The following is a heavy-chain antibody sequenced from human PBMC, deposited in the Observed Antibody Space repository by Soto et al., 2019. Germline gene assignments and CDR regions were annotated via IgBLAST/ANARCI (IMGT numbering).Heavy chain of an antibody. CDR3: ARDPYLGAIDY. CDR2: LNTDGSVK. Sequence: EVQLVESGGGLVQPGGSLRLSCGASGLAFSTSWMAWVRQAPGKGLEWVAELNTDGSVKNDVDAVRGRVTISRDNAKNSGYIQMNSLRVEDTAIYYCARDPYLGAIDYGGRGTLVTVSP. J-gene: IGHJ4*02. D-gene: IGHD3-16*01. CDR1: GLAFSTSW. V-gene: IGHV3-7*01.